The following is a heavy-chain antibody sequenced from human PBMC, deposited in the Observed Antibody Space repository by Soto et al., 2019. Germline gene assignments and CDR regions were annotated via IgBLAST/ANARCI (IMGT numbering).Heavy chain of an antibody. CDR1: GYSFTSYW. CDR3: ARHPRRHYDILTGYPLVDI. V-gene: IGHV5-10-1*01. J-gene: IGHJ3*02. D-gene: IGHD3-9*01. CDR2: IDPSDSYT. Sequence: LGESLKISCKGSGYSFTSYWISWVRQMPGKGLEWMGRIDPSDSYTNYSPSFQGHVTISADKSISTAYLQWSSLKASDTAMYYCARHPRRHYDILTGYPLVDIWGQGTMVTVSS.